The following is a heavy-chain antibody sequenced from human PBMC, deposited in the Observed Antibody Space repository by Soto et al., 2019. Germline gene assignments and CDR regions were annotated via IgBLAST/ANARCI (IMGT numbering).Heavy chain of an antibody. V-gene: IGHV4-34*01. Sequence: QVQLQQWGAGLLKPSETLSLTCAVYGGSFSGYYWSWIRQPPGKGLEWIGEINHSGSTNYNPSLKSRVTISEDTTKNQFSLKLSSVTAADTAVYYCARGPYYCDSSHGYWGQGTLVTVSS. CDR3: ARGPYYCDSSHGY. D-gene: IGHD3-22*01. CDR2: INHSGST. J-gene: IGHJ4*02. CDR1: GGSFSGYY.